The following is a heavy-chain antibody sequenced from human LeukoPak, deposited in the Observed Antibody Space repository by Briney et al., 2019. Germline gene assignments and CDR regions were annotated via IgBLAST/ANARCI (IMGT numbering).Heavy chain of an antibody. J-gene: IGHJ6*03. CDR1: GGTFSSYA. V-gene: IGHV1-69*13. CDR2: IIPIFGTA. D-gene: IGHD5-18*01. CDR3: ASGTWIQLWSLYYYYMDV. Sequence: SVKVSCKASGGTFSSYAISWVRQAPGQGLEWMGGIIPIFGTANYAQKFQGRVTITPDESTSTAYMELSSLRSEDTALYYCASGTWIQLWSLYYYYMDVWGKGTTVTVSS.